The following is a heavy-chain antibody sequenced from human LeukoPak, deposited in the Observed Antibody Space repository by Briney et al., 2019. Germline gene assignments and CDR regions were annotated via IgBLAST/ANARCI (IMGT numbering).Heavy chain of an antibody. Sequence: GGXXRLSCAASGFTFSSYAMSWVRQAPGKGLEWVSAISGSGGSTYYADSVKGGFTISRDNSKNRVYLQMNSLRAEDTAVYYCARAYCGGDCYSAYYYYMDVWGKGTTVTVSS. CDR2: ISGSGGST. J-gene: IGHJ6*03. D-gene: IGHD2-21*02. CDR3: ARAYCGGDCYSAYYYYMDV. V-gene: IGHV3-23*01. CDR1: GFTFSSYA.